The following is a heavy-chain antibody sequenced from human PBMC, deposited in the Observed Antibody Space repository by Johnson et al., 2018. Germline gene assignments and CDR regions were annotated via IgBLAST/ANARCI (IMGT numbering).Heavy chain of an antibody. CDR3: ARERHVPVAGAYNYPYMDV. V-gene: IGHV3-7*03. Sequence: VQLVESGGGLVQPGGSLRLSCEASAFAFSSFWMSWVRQAPGKGLDWVAHINEDGSARDYVDSVKGRFTISRYNARNSLYLQMTRLRARDTAVYYCARERHVPVAGAYNYPYMDVWGKGTTVTVSS. CDR1: AFAFSSFW. J-gene: IGHJ6*03. CDR2: INEDGSAR. D-gene: IGHD6-19*01.